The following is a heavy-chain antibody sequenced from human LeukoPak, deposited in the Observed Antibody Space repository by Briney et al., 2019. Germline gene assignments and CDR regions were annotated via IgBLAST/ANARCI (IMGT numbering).Heavy chain of an antibody. D-gene: IGHD2-21*02. J-gene: IGHJ4*02. CDR3: AKEVDCPSDCLFFHS. V-gene: IGHV3-43*01. CDR2: INRRGHT. Sequence: GGSLRLSCAASGFTFDRFTIHWVRHTPGKGLEWVSLINRRGHTFYADSVKGRFTISRDNSRNSVFLQMNSLRPEDTALYHCAKEVDCPSDCLFFHSWGQGTLVTVSS. CDR1: GFTFDRFT.